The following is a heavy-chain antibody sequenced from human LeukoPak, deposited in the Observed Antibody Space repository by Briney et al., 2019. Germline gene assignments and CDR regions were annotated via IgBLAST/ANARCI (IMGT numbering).Heavy chain of an antibody. J-gene: IGHJ4*02. CDR2: ISGSSSYI. CDR3: ARGGWTTGIDY. Sequence: GGSLRLSCAASGFTFSSYSMNWVRQAPGKGLEWVSSISGSSSYIYYSDSVKGRFTISRDNAKNSLYLQMNSLRAEDTAVYYCARGGWTTGIDYWGQGTLVTVSS. V-gene: IGHV3-21*01. CDR1: GFTFSSYS. D-gene: IGHD4-17*01.